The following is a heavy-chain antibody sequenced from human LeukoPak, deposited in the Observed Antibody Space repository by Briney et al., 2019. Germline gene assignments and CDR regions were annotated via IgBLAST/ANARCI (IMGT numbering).Heavy chain of an antibody. CDR1: GFTFSSYG. D-gene: IGHD3-22*01. V-gene: IGHV3-30*18. Sequence: GRSLRLSCAASGFTFSSYGMHWVRQAPGKGLEWVAVISYDGSNKYYADSVKGRFTISRDNSKNTLYLQMNSLRAEDTAVYYCANEGGYYDSSGYRGGQGTLVTVSS. CDR3: ANEGGYYDSSGYR. CDR2: ISYDGSNK. J-gene: IGHJ4*02.